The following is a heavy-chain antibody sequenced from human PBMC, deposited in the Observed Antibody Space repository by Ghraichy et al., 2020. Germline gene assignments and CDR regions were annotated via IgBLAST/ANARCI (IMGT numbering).Heavy chain of an antibody. D-gene: IGHD5/OR15-5a*01. Sequence: GSLRLSCAASGFTFSSYAMTWVHQAPGKGLGWVSATSGGGGSTYYADSVKGRFTISRDNSKNTLYLQMNSLRAEDTAVYSCAKVVSWRYFDLWGRGTLVTVSS. V-gene: IGHV3-23*01. CDR1: GFTFSSYA. CDR3: AKVVSWRYFDL. J-gene: IGHJ2*01. CDR2: TSGGGGST.